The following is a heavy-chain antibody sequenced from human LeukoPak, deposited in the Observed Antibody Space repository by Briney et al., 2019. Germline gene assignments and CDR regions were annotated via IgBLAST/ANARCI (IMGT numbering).Heavy chain of an antibody. Sequence: PSETLSLTCAVYGGSFSGYYWSWIRQPPGKGLEWIGEINHSGSTNYNPSLKSRVTISVDTSKNQFSLKLSSVTAADTAVYYCARVWGAVAGQKPYYFDYWGQGTLLTVSS. V-gene: IGHV4-34*01. CDR1: GGSFSGYY. J-gene: IGHJ4*02. D-gene: IGHD6-19*01. CDR2: INHSGST. CDR3: ARVWGAVAGQKPYYFDY.